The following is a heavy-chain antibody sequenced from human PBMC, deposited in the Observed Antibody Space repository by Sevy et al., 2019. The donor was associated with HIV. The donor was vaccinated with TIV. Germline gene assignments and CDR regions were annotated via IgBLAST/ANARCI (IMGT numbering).Heavy chain of an antibody. D-gene: IGHD2-2*01. CDR3: AKSKAVGTHYYYYYGMDV. CDR2: ISYDGSNK. CDR1: GFTFSSYG. Sequence: GGSLRLSCAASGFTFSSYGMHWVCQAPGKGLESVAVISYDGSNKYYADSVKGRFTISRDNSKNTLYLQMNSLRAEDTAVYYCAKSKAVGTHYYYYYGMDVWGQGTTVTVSS. V-gene: IGHV3-30*18. J-gene: IGHJ6*02.